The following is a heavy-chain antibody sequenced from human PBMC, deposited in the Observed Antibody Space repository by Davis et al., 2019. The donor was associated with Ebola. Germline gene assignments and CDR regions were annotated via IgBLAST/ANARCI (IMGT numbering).Heavy chain of an antibody. CDR1: GFTFSNSA. V-gene: IGHV3-30*04. J-gene: IGHJ4*02. CDR2: ISYDGTNK. CDR3: ARDPSGGYLTLSNRAFDY. D-gene: IGHD3-22*01. Sequence: PGGSLRLSCAASGFTFSNSAMHWVRQAPGKGLEWVAGISYDGTNKYYADSVKGRFTISRDNSKNTLYLQMNSLRADDTAVYYCARDPSGGYLTLSNRAFDYWGQGTLVTVSS.